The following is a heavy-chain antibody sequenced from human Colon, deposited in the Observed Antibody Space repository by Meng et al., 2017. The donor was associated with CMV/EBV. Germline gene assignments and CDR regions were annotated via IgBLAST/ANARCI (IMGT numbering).Heavy chain of an antibody. J-gene: IGHJ6*02. V-gene: IGHV3-43*01. CDR2: ISWDGGST. CDR3: VKDRAGVSGSNGMDV. CDR1: GFTFDDYT. Sequence: GESLKISCSASGFTFDDYTMHGVRPVPGKGLEWVSLISWDGGSTYYADSVKGRFTISRDNRKNSLFLEMNSLRAEDNGLYYCVKDRAGVSGSNGMDVWGQGTTVTVSS. D-gene: IGHD3-10*01.